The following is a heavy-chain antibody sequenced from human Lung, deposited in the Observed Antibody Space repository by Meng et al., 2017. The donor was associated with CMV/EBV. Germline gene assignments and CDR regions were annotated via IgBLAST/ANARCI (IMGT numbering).Heavy chain of an antibody. CDR1: GDSITNHNW. D-gene: IGHD3-10*01. CDR2: IPHRGSS. J-gene: IGHJ1*01. Sequence: QVQVREPGPALVKPSEPLSLTCAVSGDSITNHNWWAWVRQPPGKGLEWIGEIPHRGSSAYNPSLKSRVSMSIDKSKNQFSLKLTSVTAADTAVYHCLRRSGGSVWGQGTLVTVSS. CDR3: LRRSGGSV. V-gene: IGHV4-4*02.